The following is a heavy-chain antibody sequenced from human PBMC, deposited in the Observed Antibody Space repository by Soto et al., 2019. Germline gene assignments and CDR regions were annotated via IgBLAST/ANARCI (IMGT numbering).Heavy chain of an antibody. CDR1: GGSISSGGYY. CDR3: ARSRYCSGGSCYSKN. D-gene: IGHD2-15*01. J-gene: IGHJ4*02. V-gene: IGHV4-31*03. CDR2: IYYSGST. Sequence: QVQLQESGPGLVKPSQTLSLTCTVSGGSISSGGYYWSWIRQHPGKGLEWIGYIYYSGSTYYNPSLKSRVTISVDTSKNQFSLKLSSVTAADTAVYYCARSRYCSGGSCYSKNWGQGTLVTVSS.